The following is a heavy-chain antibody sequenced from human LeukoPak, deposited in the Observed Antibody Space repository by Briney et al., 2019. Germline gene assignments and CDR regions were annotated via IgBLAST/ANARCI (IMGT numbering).Heavy chain of an antibody. CDR3: ARSKGSGWYDLDI. CDR2: IYHSGST. D-gene: IGHD6-19*01. CDR1: GGSISSGGYY. V-gene: IGHV4-30-2*01. J-gene: IGHJ3*02. Sequence: SETLSLTCTVSGGSISSGGYYWSWIRQPPGKGLEWIGYIYHSGSTYYNPSLKSRVTISVDRSKNQFSLKLSSVAAAGTAVYYCARSKGSGWYDLDIWGQRTMVPVPS.